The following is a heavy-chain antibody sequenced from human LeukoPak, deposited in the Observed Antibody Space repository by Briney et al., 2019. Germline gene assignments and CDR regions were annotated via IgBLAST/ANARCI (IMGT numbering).Heavy chain of an antibody. CDR3: ARSVYGVFPFDY. CDR2: IKQDGSEK. J-gene: IGHJ4*02. Sequence: GGSLRLSCAASGFTFSRYWMSWVRQAPGKGLEWVANIKQDGSEKYYVDSVKGRFTISRDNAKNSLYLQMNSLRAEDTAVYYCARSVYGVFPFDYWGQGTLVTVSS. V-gene: IGHV3-7*01. CDR1: GFTFSRYW. D-gene: IGHD4-17*01.